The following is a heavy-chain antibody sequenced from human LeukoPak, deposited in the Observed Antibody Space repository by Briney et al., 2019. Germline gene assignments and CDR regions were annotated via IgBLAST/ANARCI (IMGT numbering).Heavy chain of an antibody. D-gene: IGHD3-10*01. J-gene: IGHJ4*02. V-gene: IGHV4-39*01. CDR3: ARVGYYGSGSYSHYFDY. CDR1: GFTFSSYW. CDR2: IYYSGNT. Sequence: GSLRLSCAASGFTFSSYWMSWVRQAPGKGLEWIGSIYYSGNTYYNPSLKSRVTIFVDTSKNQFSLKLNSVTAADTAVYYCARVGYYGSGSYSHYFDYWGQGTLVTVSS.